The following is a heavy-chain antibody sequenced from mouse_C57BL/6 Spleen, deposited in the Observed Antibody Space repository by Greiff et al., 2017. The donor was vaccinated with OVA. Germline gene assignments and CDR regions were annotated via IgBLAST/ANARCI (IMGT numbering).Heavy chain of an antibody. D-gene: IGHD4-1*01. Sequence: QVQLQQSGPELVKPGASVKISCKASGYAFSSSWMNWVKQRPGKGLEWIGRIYPGDGDTNYNGKFKGKATLTADKSSSTAYMQLSSLTSEDSAVYFCARRGAGTDGYYFDYWGQGTALTVSS. J-gene: IGHJ2*01. CDR3: ARRGAGTDGYYFDY. CDR1: GYAFSSSW. CDR2: IYPGDGDT. V-gene: IGHV1-82*01.